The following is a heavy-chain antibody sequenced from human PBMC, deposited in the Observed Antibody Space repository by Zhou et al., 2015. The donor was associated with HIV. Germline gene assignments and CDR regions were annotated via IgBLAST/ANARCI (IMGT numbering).Heavy chain of an antibody. J-gene: IGHJ4*02. V-gene: IGHV1-46*01. CDR3: ARDYGPVDTAMARDANFDY. CDR1: GYTFTSYY. D-gene: IGHD5-18*01. Sequence: QVQLVQSGAEVKKPGASVKVSCKASGYTFTSYYMHWVRQAPGQGLEWMGIINPSGGSTSYAQKFQGRVTMTRDTSTSTVYMELSSLRSEDTAVYYCARDYGPVDTAMARDANFDYVGPGNPGHRLL. CDR2: INPSGGST.